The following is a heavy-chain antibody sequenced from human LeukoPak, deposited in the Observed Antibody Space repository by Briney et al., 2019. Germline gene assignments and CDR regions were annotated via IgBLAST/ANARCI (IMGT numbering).Heavy chain of an antibody. CDR1: GFTFSGYS. J-gene: IGHJ4*02. Sequence: PGGSLRLSCAASGFTFSGYSMNWARQAPGKGLEWVSSISTSSVYIYYADSVKGRFTISRDNARNSLYLQMNSLRAEDTAVYYCARVAPVYYDPGDYWGQGTLVTVSS. V-gene: IGHV3-21*01. D-gene: IGHD3-22*01. CDR3: ARVAPVYYDPGDY. CDR2: ISTSSVYI.